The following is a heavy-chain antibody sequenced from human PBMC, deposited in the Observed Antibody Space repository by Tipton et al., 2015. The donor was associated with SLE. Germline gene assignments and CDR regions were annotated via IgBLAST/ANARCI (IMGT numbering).Heavy chain of an antibody. J-gene: IGHJ6*02. D-gene: IGHD1-26*01. CDR1: GGTFSSYA. V-gene: IGHV1-69*05. Sequence: QSGAEVKKPGSSVKVSCKASGGTFSSYAISWVRQAPGQGLEWMGGIIPMFGTANYAQKFQGRVTITTDESTSTAYMEVSSLTSEDTAVYYCARSKRGAEWERPHHYYYNMDVWGQGTTVTVSS. CDR3: ARSKRGAEWERPHHYYYNMDV. CDR2: IIPMFGTA.